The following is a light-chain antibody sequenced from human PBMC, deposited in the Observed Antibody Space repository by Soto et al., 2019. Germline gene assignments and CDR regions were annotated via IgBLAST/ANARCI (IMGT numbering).Light chain of an antibody. Sequence: QSALTQPASVSGSPGQSITISCTGTSSDVGGYNYVSWYQQHPGKAPKLMIYEVSNRPSGVSNRFSGSKSGNTASLTISGLQADNEADYYCSSYTSSRSIHAFGNGSKVTVL. CDR2: EVS. CDR3: SSYTSSRSIHA. V-gene: IGLV2-14*01. J-gene: IGLJ1*01. CDR1: SSDVGGYNY.